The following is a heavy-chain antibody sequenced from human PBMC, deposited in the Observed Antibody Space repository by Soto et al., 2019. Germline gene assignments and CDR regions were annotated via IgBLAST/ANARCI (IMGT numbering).Heavy chain of an antibody. CDR3: AKGGGYDFWSSWFDP. Sequence: GGSLRLSCSASGFTLTNFAMSWVRQAPGKGLEWVSVVSGSGITTKYADSVKGRFTISRDNSKNTLYLQMNSLRAEDTAVYYCAKGGGYDFWSSWFDPWGQGNLVTGSS. D-gene: IGHD3-3*01. J-gene: IGHJ5*02. V-gene: IGHV3-23*01. CDR2: VSGSGITT. CDR1: GFTLTNFA.